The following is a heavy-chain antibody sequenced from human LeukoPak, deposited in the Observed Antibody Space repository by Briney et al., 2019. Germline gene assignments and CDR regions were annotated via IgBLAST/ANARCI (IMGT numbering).Heavy chain of an antibody. CDR3: ARGTPAVYYFDY. CDR1: GFTLSSYS. D-gene: IGHD2-2*01. J-gene: IGHJ4*02. Sequence: PGGSLRLSCAASGFTLSSYSMNWVRQAPGKGLEWVSSISSSSSYIYYADSVKGRFTISRDNAKNSLYLQMNSLRAEDTAVYYCARGTPAVYYFDYWGQGTLVSVSS. CDR2: ISSSSSYI. V-gene: IGHV3-21*01.